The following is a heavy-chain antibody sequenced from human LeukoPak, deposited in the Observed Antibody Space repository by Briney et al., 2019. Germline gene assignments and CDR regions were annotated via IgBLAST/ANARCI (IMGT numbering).Heavy chain of an antibody. CDR1: GGSFSGYY. J-gene: IGHJ5*02. D-gene: IGHD3-3*01. CDR2: INHSGST. V-gene: IGHV4-34*01. CDR3: AGRMSATIFGVVIRPGGWFDP. Sequence: SETLSLTCAVYGGSFSGYYWSWIRQPPGKGLEWIGEINHSGSTNYNPSLKSRVTISVDTSKNQFSLKLSSVTAADTAVYYCAGRMSATIFGVVIRPGGWFDPWGQGTLVTVSS.